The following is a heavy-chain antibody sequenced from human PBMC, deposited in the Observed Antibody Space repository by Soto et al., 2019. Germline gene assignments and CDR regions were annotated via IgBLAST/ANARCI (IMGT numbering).Heavy chain of an antibody. CDR1: GFIFSTFG. D-gene: IGHD3-3*01. J-gene: IGHJ4*02. Sequence: PGGSRRLSCSASGFIFSTFGMFWVRQAPGQGLEYVSAIFYSGSGSYYADPVRGRFTVSRDNSKNMFYLQMSSLRVEDTALYFCVRGPSRGSSLFGPLDYWGQGTQVTVSS. CDR3: VRGPSRGSSLFGPLDY. CDR2: IFYSGSGS. V-gene: IGHV3-64D*06.